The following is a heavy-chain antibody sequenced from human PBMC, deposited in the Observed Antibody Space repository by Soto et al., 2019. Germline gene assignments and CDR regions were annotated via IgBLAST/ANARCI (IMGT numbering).Heavy chain of an antibody. D-gene: IGHD6-25*01. CDR3: ARRSPRKKRPGHAFDI. V-gene: IGHV4-61*01. J-gene: IGHJ3*02. Sequence: SETLSLTCTVSGGSVSSGSYYWSWIRQPPGKGLEWIGYIYYSGSTNYNPSLKSRVTISVDTSKNQFSLKLSSVTAADTAVYYCARRSPRKKRPGHAFDIWGQGTKV. CDR1: GGSVSSGSYY. CDR2: IYYSGST.